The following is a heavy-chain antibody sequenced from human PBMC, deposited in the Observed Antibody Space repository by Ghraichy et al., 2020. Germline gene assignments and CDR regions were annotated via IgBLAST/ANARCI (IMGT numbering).Heavy chain of an antibody. Sequence: LSLTCAASGFTFSSYWMSWVRQAPGKGLEWVANIKQDGSEKYYVDSVKGRFTISRDNAKNSLYLQMNSLRAEDTAVYYCARDGRYCSGGSCYRDLLYFQHWGQGTLVTVSS. V-gene: IGHV3-7*01. CDR1: GFTFSSYW. J-gene: IGHJ1*01. CDR2: IKQDGSEK. CDR3: ARDGRYCSGGSCYRDLLYFQH. D-gene: IGHD2-15*01.